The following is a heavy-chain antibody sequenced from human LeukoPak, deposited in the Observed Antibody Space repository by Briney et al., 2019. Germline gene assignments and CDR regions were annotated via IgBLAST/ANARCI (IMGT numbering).Heavy chain of an antibody. J-gene: IGHJ6*02. CDR1: GFTFSSYG. Sequence: GGSLRLSCAASGFTFSSYGMHWVRQAPGKGLEWVAVISYDGSNKYYADSVKGRFTISRDNSKNTLYLQMNSLRAEDTAVYYCAKGDRVTMIPRWFYGMDVWGQGTTVTVSS. CDR3: AKGDRVTMIPRWFYGMDV. CDR2: ISYDGSNK. D-gene: IGHD3-22*01. V-gene: IGHV3-30*18.